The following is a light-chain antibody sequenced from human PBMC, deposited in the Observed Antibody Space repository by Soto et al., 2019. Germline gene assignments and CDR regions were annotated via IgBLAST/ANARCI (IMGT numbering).Light chain of an antibody. CDR3: QQYGDLSWT. CDR2: ASS. V-gene: IGKV3-20*01. J-gene: IGKJ1*01. Sequence: EIVLTQSPGTLSSSPGERATLSCRASQSVSSSYLAWYQNKPGQAPRLLIYASSSRATGIPDRFGGSGSGTDFTLTISRLEPENFAVYYCQQYGDLSWTFGQGTKVEIK. CDR1: QSVSSSY.